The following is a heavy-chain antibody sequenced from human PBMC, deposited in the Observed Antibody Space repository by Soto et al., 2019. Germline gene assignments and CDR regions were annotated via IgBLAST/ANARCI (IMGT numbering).Heavy chain of an antibody. CDR1: GGTFSSCT. CDR3: ARGRTRYCSSTSCYAFWFDP. Sequence: QVQLVQSGAEVKKPGSSVKVSCKASGGTFSSCTISWVRQAPGQGLEWMARIIPILGIANYAQKFQGRVTITADKSTSTAYMELSSLRSEDTAVYYCARGRTRYCSSTSCYAFWFDPWGQGTLVTVSS. D-gene: IGHD2-2*01. J-gene: IGHJ5*02. CDR2: IIPILGIA. V-gene: IGHV1-69*02.